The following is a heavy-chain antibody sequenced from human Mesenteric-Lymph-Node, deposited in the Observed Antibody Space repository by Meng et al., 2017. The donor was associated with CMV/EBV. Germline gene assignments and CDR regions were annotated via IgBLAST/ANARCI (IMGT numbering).Heavy chain of an antibody. Sequence: CTVPGASIISGGSYWSWIRQHPGKGLEWIGYIYYSGSTYHNPSLKSRVSISVDTSKNQFSLKLSSVTAADTAVYYCARDRDGYNLFDYWGQGTLVTVSS. V-gene: IGHV4-31*03. D-gene: IGHD5-24*01. CDR1: GASIISGGSY. CDR3: ARDRDGYNLFDY. J-gene: IGHJ4*02. CDR2: IYYSGST.